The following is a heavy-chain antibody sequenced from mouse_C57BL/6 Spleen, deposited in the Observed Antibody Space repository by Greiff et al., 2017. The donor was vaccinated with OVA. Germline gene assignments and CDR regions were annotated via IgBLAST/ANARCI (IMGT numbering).Heavy chain of an antibody. D-gene: IGHD3-3*01. CDR2: ISSGSSTI. V-gene: IGHV5-17*01. Sequence: DVKLVESGGGLVKPGGSLKLSCAASGFTFSDYGMHWVRQAPEKGLEWVAYISSGSSTIYYADTVKGRFTISTDNAKNTLCLQMTSLRSEDTAMYYCACGAGAFGYWGQGTTLTVSS. J-gene: IGHJ2*01. CDR3: ACGAGAFGY. CDR1: GFTFSDYG.